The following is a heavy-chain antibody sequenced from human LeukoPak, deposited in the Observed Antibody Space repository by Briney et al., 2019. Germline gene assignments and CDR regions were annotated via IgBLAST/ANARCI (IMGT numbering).Heavy chain of an antibody. J-gene: IGHJ4*02. V-gene: IGHV3-74*01. Sequence: PGGSLRLSCAAPGFTFSSYWMHWVRQAPGKGLVWVSRINSDGSSTSYADSVKGRFTISRDNAKNTLYLQMNSLRAEDTAVYYCASDLRSSSGHNYWGQGTLVTVSS. CDR3: ASDLRSSSGHNY. CDR1: GFTFSSYW. D-gene: IGHD3-22*01. CDR2: INSDGSST.